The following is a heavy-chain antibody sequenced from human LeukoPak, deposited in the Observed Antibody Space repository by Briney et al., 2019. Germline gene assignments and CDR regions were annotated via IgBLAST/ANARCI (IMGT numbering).Heavy chain of an antibody. CDR1: GGSISSSSYY. V-gene: IGHV4-39*01. D-gene: IGHD3-10*01. CDR3: ARGPGLWFGNFYFDY. CDR2: IYYSGNT. Sequence: PSETLSLTCTVSGGSISSSSYYWGWIRQPPGKGLEWIGSIYYSGNTYYNPSLKSRVTISVDTSKNQFSLKLSSVTAADTAVYYCARGPGLWFGNFYFDYWGQGTLVTVSS. J-gene: IGHJ4*02.